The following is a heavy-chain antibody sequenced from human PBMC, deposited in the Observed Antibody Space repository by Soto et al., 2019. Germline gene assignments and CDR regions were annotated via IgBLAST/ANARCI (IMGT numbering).Heavy chain of an antibody. J-gene: IGHJ6*02. V-gene: IGHV4-61*01. CDR2: IYYSGST. Sequence: SETLSLTCTVSGGSVSSGSYYWSWIRQPPGKGLEWIGYIYYSGSTNYNPSLKSRVTISVDTSKNQFSLKLSSVTAADTAVYYCARAITIFGVARSNYYYYGMDVWGQGTTVTVSS. CDR1: GGSVSSGSYY. CDR3: ARAITIFGVARSNYYYYGMDV. D-gene: IGHD3-3*01.